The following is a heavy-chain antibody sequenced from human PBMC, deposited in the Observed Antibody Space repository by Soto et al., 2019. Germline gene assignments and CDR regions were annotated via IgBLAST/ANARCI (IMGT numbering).Heavy chain of an antibody. CDR3: ASEYCSGGSCYSEYYYMDV. V-gene: IGHV1-69*02. CDR1: GGTFSSYT. CDR2: IIPILGIA. Sequence: QVQLVQSGAEVKKPGSSVKVCCKASGGTFSSYTISWVRQAPGQGLEWMGRIIPILGIANYAQKFQGRVTITADKSTSTAYMELSSLRSEDTAVYYCASEYCSGGSCYSEYYYMDVWGKGTTVTVSS. D-gene: IGHD2-15*01. J-gene: IGHJ6*03.